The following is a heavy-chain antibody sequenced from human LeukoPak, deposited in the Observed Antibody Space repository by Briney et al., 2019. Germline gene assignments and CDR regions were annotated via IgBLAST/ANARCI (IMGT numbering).Heavy chain of an antibody. CDR1: GGSISSSSYY. J-gene: IGHJ5*02. D-gene: IGHD2-2*02. Sequence: SETLSLTCTVSGGSISSSSYYWGWLRQPPGKGLEWIGSIYYSGSTYYNPSLKSRVTISVDTSKNQFSLKLSSVTDADTAVYYCARQQLLYGLYKLFDPWGRGTVVTVSS. CDR2: IYYSGST. V-gene: IGHV4-39*01. CDR3: ARQQLLYGLYKLFDP.